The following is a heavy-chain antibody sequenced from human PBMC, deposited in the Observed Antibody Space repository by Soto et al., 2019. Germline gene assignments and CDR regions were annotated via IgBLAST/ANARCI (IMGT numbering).Heavy chain of an antibody. V-gene: IGHV3-23*01. CDR2: ISSNGMTT. J-gene: IGHJ2*01. CDR3: AKDKYTDSVRRVWFFDF. Sequence: EVRLLESGGGLVKSGGSLRLSCVASGFTFSKYAMTWVRQAPGKGLEWVSSISSNGMTTDYADSVKGRFTISRDNSRNTLSLQMDSLRGDDAALYYCAKDKYTDSVRRVWFFDFWGRGTLVTVSS. D-gene: IGHD3-16*01. CDR1: GFTFSKYA.